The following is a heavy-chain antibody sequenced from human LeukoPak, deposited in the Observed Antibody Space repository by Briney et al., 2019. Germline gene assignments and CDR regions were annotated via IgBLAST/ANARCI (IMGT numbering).Heavy chain of an antibody. J-gene: IGHJ4*02. CDR3: AREGTTVGHDFDY. CDR1: GFTFSSYS. V-gene: IGHV3-21*01. CDR2: ISSSSSYI. Sequence: GGSLRLSCAASGFTFSSYSMNWVRQAPGKGLEWVSSISSSSSYIYYAGSLKGRFTISRDNAKNSLYLQMDSLRAEDTAVYYCAREGTTVGHDFDYWGQGTLVTVSS. D-gene: IGHD4-11*01.